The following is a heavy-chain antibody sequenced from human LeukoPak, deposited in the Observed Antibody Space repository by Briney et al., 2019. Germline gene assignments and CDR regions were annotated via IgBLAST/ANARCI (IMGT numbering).Heavy chain of an antibody. Sequence: GGSLRLSCTASGFTFSSYGIHWVRQAPGKGLEWVAFIRYDGSNKYYADSVKGRFTISRDNSKNTLYLQMNSLRAEDTAVYYCAKDPRYCSGGSCYFWFDPWGQGTLVTVSS. V-gene: IGHV3-30*02. CDR1: GFTFSSYG. CDR3: AKDPRYCSGGSCYFWFDP. CDR2: IRYDGSNK. J-gene: IGHJ5*02. D-gene: IGHD2-15*01.